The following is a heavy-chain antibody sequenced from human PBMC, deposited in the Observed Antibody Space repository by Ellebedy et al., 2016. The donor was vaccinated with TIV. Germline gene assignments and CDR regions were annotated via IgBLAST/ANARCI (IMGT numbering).Heavy chain of an antibody. Sequence: SVKVSXXASGGTFSSYAISWVRQAPGQGLEWMGGIIPIFGTANYAQKFQGRVTITADESTSTAYMELSSLRSEDTAVYYCARAREVYYYDSSGDNYWGQGTLVTVSS. V-gene: IGHV1-69*13. D-gene: IGHD3-22*01. CDR3: ARAREVYYYDSSGDNY. CDR2: IIPIFGTA. CDR1: GGTFSSYA. J-gene: IGHJ4*02.